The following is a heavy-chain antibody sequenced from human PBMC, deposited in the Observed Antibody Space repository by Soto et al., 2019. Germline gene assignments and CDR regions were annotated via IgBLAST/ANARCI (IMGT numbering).Heavy chain of an antibody. Sequence: PGGSLRLSCAASGFIFRSYGVHWVRQAPGKGLEWVAVISHDGSKAYYADAVNGRFTISRDNAKNTVYLQMNSLRPEDTAVYYCAKQGIEVAGTDYFDYWGQGAQVTVSS. CDR1: GFIFRSYG. J-gene: IGHJ4*02. CDR2: ISHDGSKA. D-gene: IGHD6-19*01. V-gene: IGHV3-30*18. CDR3: AKQGIEVAGTDYFDY.